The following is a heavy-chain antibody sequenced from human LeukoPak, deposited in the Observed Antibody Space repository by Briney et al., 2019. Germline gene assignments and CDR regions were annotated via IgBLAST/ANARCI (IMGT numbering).Heavy chain of an antibody. CDR1: GASVSRGDY. Sequence: PSETLSLTCTVSGASVSRGDYWGWIRQRPAEGLEWIAYIYFGEETYYNPSLKSRLNILSDASKNEFSFRMTSVTVADTAVYYCARWRVGHSTPVLDWGQGTLITVSS. V-gene: IGHV4-31*03. CDR3: ARWRVGHSTPVLD. J-gene: IGHJ4*02. D-gene: IGHD6-13*01. CDR2: IYFGEET.